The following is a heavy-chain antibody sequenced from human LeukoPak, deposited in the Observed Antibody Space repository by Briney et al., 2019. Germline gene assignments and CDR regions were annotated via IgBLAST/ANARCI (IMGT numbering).Heavy chain of an antibody. D-gene: IGHD1-26*01. J-gene: IGHJ4*02. CDR1: GYTFTSYG. CDR2: ISAYNGNT. V-gene: IGHV1-18*01. CDR3: ARGPRREWELRYFDY. Sequence: ASVKVSCKASGYTFTSYGISWVRQAPGQGLEWMGWISAYNGNTNYAQKLQGRVTMTTDTSTSTAYMELRSLRSDDTAVYYCARGPRREWELRYFDYWGQGTLVTVSS.